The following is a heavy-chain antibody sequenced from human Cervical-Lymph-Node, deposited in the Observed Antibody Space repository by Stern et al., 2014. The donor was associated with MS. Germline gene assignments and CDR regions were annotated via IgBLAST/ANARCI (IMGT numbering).Heavy chain of an antibody. J-gene: IGHJ4*02. V-gene: IGHV1-18*04. CDR1: GYTFTSYG. Sequence: VQLVESGPEVKKPGASVKVSCKSSGYTFTSYGIAWVRQAPGHGLEWMGWISAYNGNTNEERKLQGRVTLTKNPTTSTAYMELRSLRSDDTAIYFCARSGTRVPRGYWGQGTLITGSP. CDR2: ISAYNGNT. D-gene: IGHD6-25*01. CDR3: ARSGTRVPRGY.